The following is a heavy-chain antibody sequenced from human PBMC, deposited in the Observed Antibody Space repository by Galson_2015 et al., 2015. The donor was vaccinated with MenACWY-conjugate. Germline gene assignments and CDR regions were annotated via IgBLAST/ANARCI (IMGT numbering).Heavy chain of an antibody. CDR2: ISSSSSYI. V-gene: IGHV3-21*01. Sequence: SLRLSCAASGFTFSSYSMNWVRQAPGKGLEWVSSISSSSSYIYYADSVKGRFTISRDNAKNSLYLQMNSLRAEDTAVYYCARVVLEYSYGPSYYGMDVWGQGTTVTVSS. D-gene: IGHD5-18*01. CDR3: ARVVLEYSYGPSYYGMDV. CDR1: GFTFSSYS. J-gene: IGHJ6*02.